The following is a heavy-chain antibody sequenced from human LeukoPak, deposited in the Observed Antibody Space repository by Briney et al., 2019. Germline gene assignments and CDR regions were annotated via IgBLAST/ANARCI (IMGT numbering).Heavy chain of an antibody. J-gene: IGHJ3*01. D-gene: IGHD2-21*02. Sequence: TETLSLTCTVPGGHIRTSYWTWIRQPPVQGLERIGYIYYTGSSNYNPSLKSRVATSLDTSKNQFSLNLSSVTAADTAVYYCVRRVVVVTANDKSDAFDVWGQGTVVTVSS. V-gene: IGHV4-59*01. CDR3: VRRVVVVTANDKSDAFDV. CDR2: IYYTGSS. CDR1: GGHIRTSY.